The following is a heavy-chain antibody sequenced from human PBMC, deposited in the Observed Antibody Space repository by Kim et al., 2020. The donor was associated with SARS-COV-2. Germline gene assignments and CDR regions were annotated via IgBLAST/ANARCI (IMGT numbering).Heavy chain of an antibody. CDR1: GGSISSYY. Sequence: SETLSLTCTVSGGSISSYYWSWIRQPPGKGLEWIGYIYYSGSTNYNPSLKSRVTISVDTSKNQFSLKLSSVTAADTAVYYCARDKTMVRGVITSSDGMDVWGQGTTVTVSS. CDR3: ARDKTMVRGVITSSDGMDV. V-gene: IGHV4-59*13. D-gene: IGHD3-10*01. J-gene: IGHJ6*02. CDR2: IYYSGST.